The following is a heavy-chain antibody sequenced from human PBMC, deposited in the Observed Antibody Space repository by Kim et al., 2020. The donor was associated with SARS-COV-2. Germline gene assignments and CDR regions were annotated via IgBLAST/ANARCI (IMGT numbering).Heavy chain of an antibody. CDR3: ARGGNDLPRGYSRVIPRWFDP. D-gene: IGHD3-16*02. CDR2: INHSGST. J-gene: IGHJ5*02. V-gene: IGHV4-34*01. Sequence: SETLSLTCAVYGGSFSGYYWSWIRQPPGKGLEWIGEINHSGSTNYNPSLKSRVTISVDTSKNQFSLKLSSVTAADTAVYYCARGGNDLPRGYSRVIPRWFDPWGQGTLVTVSS. CDR1: GGSFSGYY.